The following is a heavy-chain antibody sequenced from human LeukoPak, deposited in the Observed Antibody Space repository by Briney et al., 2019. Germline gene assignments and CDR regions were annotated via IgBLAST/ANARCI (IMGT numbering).Heavy chain of an antibody. D-gene: IGHD2-15*01. Sequence: GGSLRLSCAASGFTVSANYMSWVRHAPGKGVEWVSVIYGGGTTYYTDPVKGRLTLTRDNSKNTVYLQMNHLRAEDTAVYYCVRGWDYWGQGTLVTVSS. J-gene: IGHJ4*02. CDR2: IYGGGTT. CDR3: VRGWDY. CDR1: GFTVSANY. V-gene: IGHV3-66*01.